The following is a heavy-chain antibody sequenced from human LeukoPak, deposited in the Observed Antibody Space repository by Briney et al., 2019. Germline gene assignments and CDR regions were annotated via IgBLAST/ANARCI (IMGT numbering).Heavy chain of an antibody. J-gene: IGHJ6*02. CDR2: VNRDGSET. Sequence: GGSLRLSCAASGFALSSHWMTWVRQGPGRGPEWVANVNRDGSETYYLDSVKGRFTISKDNAKNSLYLQMNSLRAEDTALYHCARNNGMDVWGQGTTVIVSS. CDR3: ARNNGMDV. V-gene: IGHV3-7*03. CDR1: GFALSSHW.